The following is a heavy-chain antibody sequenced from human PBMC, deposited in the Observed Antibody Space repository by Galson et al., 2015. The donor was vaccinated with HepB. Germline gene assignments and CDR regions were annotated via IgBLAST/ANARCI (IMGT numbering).Heavy chain of an antibody. CDR1: GYTFTSYY. J-gene: IGHJ6*02. CDR3: ARDMDEWELLRDYYYGMDV. CDR2: INPSGGST. D-gene: IGHD1-26*01. V-gene: IGHV1-46*01. Sequence: SVKVSCKASGYTFTSYYMHWVRQAPGQGLEWMGIINPSGGSTSYAQKFQGRVTMTRDTSTSTVYMELSSLRSEDTAVYYCARDMDEWELLRDYYYGMDVWGQGTTVTVSS.